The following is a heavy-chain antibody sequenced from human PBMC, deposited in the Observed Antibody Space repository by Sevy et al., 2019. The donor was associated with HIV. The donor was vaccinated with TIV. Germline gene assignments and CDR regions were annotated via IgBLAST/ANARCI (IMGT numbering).Heavy chain of an antibody. D-gene: IGHD3-22*01. V-gene: IGHV4-4*02. CDR2: LYHGGST. Sequence: SETLSLTCAVSGGSISSDNFWRWVRQPAGKGLEWIGDLYHGGSTNYSPSLGSRVTMSVDKSKNQFSLRLTSVTAADTAVYFGAGLQGEYSDSDAFSMFFFDYWGQGALVTVSS. J-gene: IGHJ4*02. CDR3: AGLQGEYSDSDAFSMFFFDY. CDR1: GGSISSDNF.